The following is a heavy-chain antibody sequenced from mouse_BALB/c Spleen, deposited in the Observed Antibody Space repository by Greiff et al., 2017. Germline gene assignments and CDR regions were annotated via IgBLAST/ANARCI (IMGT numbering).Heavy chain of an antibody. J-gene: IGHJ2*01. CDR3: ARREGYGNYKGYYFGY. CDR1: GFTFSSYG. D-gene: IGHD2-10*02. V-gene: IGHV5-6*01. Sequence: EVMLVESGGDLVKPGGSLKLSCAASGFTFSSYGMSWVRQTPDKRLEWVATISSGGSYTYYPDSVKGRFTISRDNAKNTLYLQMSSLKSEDTAMYCCARREGYGNYKGYYFGYWGQDNTLTVSS. CDR2: ISSGGSYT.